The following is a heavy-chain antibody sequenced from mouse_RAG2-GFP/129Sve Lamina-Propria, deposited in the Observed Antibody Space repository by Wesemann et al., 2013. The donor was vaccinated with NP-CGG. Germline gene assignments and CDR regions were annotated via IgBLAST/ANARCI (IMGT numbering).Heavy chain of an antibody. V-gene: IGHV5-6*03. D-gene: IGHD4-1*01. Sequence: EMVLVESGGGLVKPGGSLKLSCAASGFTFSSYGMSWVRQTPDKRLEWVATISSGGSYTYYPDSVKGRFTISRDNAKNTLYLQMSSLKSEDTAMYYCARRANSYYFDYWGQGTTLTVSS. CDR1: GFTFSSYG. CDR2: ISSGGSYT. J-gene: IGHJ2*01. CDR3: ARRANSYYFDY.